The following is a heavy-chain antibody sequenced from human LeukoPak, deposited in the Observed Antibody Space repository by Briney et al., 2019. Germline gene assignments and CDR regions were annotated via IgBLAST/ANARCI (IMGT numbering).Heavy chain of an antibody. CDR3: AREQRDCSSTSCYIALDP. CDR2: IIPILVIA. V-gene: IGHV1-69*10. CDR1: GGTFSSYA. Sequence: ASVKVSCKASGGTFSSYAISWARQAAGQGLEWRGGIIPILVIANYSQKFQGRVKIPEDKSTSTAYMELSRLRSEDTAVYYCAREQRDCSSTSCYIALDPWGQETLVTVSS. D-gene: IGHD2-2*01. J-gene: IGHJ5*02.